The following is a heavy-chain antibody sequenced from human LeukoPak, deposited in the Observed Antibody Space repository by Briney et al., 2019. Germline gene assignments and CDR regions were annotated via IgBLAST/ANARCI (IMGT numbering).Heavy chain of an antibody. Sequence: ASVMVSCKASGYTFTGHYLHWVRQAPGQGLEWTGWINPNSGGTSYAQKFQGRVTMTRDVSITTAYMELSGLRSEDTAVYYCARTTGTKGFDLCGQGTLVTVSS. J-gene: IGHJ5*02. V-gene: IGHV1-2*02. CDR2: INPNSGGT. CDR3: ARTTGTKGFDL. CDR1: GYTFTGHY. D-gene: IGHD1-1*01.